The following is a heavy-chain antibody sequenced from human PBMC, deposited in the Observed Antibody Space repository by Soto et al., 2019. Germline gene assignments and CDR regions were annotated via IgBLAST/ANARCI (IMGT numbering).Heavy chain of an antibody. CDR2: VYRTGST. CDR3: AGARPTITGAAIFDC. V-gene: IGHV4-4*02. CDR1: GGSISTSNW. D-gene: IGHD1-20*01. Sequence: QVQLQESGPGLVKPSGTLSLTCAVSGGSISTSNWWSWVRQPPGKGLEWIGEVYRTGSTNYNPSLESPPTIIGDKAKNQVLLKLTSVAAADPAVYYCAGARPTITGAAIFDCWGQGTLVTGSS. J-gene: IGHJ4*02.